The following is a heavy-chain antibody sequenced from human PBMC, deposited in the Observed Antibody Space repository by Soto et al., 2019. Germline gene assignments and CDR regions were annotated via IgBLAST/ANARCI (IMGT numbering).Heavy chain of an antibody. V-gene: IGHV1-3*01. CDR3: ARARGLIYYFDY. J-gene: IGHJ4*02. CDR2: INAGSGNT. Sequence: ASVTVSCKASGYTFTMYDIHWVRQAPGQRLEWMGWINAGSGNTKYSQKFQGRVTITRDTSASTAYMELSSLRSEDTAVYYCARARGLIYYFDYWGQGMLVTVSS. CDR1: GYTFTMYD. D-gene: IGHD3-10*01.